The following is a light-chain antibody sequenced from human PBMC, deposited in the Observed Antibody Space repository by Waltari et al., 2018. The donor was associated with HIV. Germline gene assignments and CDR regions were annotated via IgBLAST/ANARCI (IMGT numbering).Light chain of an antibody. CDR2: NNK. Sequence: QPMLTQPPSASGIPGQRVTISCSGTISNIGKNTVNWYQQFPGTAPKLLIYNNKQRPAGFPDRFSGSTSGSSASLAIRGLQSEDEADYYCASRDDSLSGQGVFGGGTRLTVL. V-gene: IGLV1-44*01. CDR1: ISNIGKNT. CDR3: ASRDDSLSGQGV. J-gene: IGLJ3*02.